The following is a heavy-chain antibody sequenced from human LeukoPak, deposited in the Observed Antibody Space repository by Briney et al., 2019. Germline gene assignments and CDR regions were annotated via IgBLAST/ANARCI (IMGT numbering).Heavy chain of an antibody. J-gene: IGHJ4*02. Sequence: SETLSLTCAVYGGSFSGYYWSWLRQPPGKGVEWIGEINHSGSTNYNPSLKSRVTISVDTSKNQFSLKLSSVTAADTAVYYCARGRRYYYDSSGFDYWGQGTLVTVSS. CDR3: ARGRRYYYDSSGFDY. D-gene: IGHD3-22*01. V-gene: IGHV4-34*01. CDR1: GGSFSGYY. CDR2: INHSGST.